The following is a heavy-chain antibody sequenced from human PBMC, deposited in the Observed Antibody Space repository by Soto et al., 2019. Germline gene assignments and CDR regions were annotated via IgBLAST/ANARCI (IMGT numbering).Heavy chain of an antibody. D-gene: IGHD3-9*01. CDR2: ISYDGSNK. CDR3: LTIVGLVPPP. Sequence: GSSLRLSCAASGFTFSSYGMHWVRQAPGKGLEWVAVISYDGSNKYYADSVKGRFTISRDNSKNTLYLQMISLRAEDTAASRSLTIVGLVPPPGGQGTLVTVSS. CDR1: GFTFSSYG. J-gene: IGHJ4*02. V-gene: IGHV3-30*03.